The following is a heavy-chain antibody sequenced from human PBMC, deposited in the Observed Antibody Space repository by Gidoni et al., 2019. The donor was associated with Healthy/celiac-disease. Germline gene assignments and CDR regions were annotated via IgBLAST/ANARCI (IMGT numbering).Heavy chain of an antibody. D-gene: IGHD3-3*01. Sequence: QLQLQESGPGLVKPSETLSLTCTVSGGSISSSSYYWGWIRQPPGKGLEWIGSIYYSGVTYYNPSLKSRVTISVDTSKNQFSLKLSSVTAADTAVYYCARGEEGGSIFGVVTTIYGMDVWGQGTTVTVSS. CDR2: IYYSGVT. V-gene: IGHV4-39*07. CDR1: GGSISSSSYY. CDR3: ARGEEGGSIFGVVTTIYGMDV. J-gene: IGHJ6*02.